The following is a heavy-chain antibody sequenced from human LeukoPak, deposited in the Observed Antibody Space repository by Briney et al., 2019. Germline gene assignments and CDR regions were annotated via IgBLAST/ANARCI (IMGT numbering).Heavy chain of an antibody. CDR2: IYYTGST. V-gene: IGHV4-39*07. D-gene: IGHD3-10*01. J-gene: IGHJ4*02. CDR1: GGSISSSHYY. CDR3: ARAGWFGESSNFDY. Sequence: SETLSLTCTVSGGSISSSHYYWGWIRQPPGKGLEWIGSIYYTGSTYYTPSHKSRVTISVDTSKNQFSLRLRSLTAADTAVYYCARAGWFGESSNFDYWGQGTLVTVSS.